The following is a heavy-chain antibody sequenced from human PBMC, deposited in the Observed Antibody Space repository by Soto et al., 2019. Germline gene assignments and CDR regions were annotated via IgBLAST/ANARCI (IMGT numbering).Heavy chain of an antibody. CDR1: GGSFSGYY. Sequence: SETLSLTCAVYGGSFSGYYWSWIRQPPGKGLEWIGEINPSGSTNYNPSLKSRVTISVDTSKNQFSLKLSSVTAADTAVYYCAREISSGWYYWFDPWGQGTLVTVSS. CDR3: AREISSGWYYWFDP. V-gene: IGHV4-34*01. D-gene: IGHD6-19*01. J-gene: IGHJ5*02. CDR2: INPSGST.